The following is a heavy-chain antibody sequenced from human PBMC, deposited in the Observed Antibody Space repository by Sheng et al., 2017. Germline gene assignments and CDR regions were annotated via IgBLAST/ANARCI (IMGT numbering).Heavy chain of an antibody. CDR2: IYYSGST. CDR1: GGSISSSSYY. Sequence: QLQLQESGPGLVKPSETLSLTCTVSGGSISSSSYYWGWIRQPPGKGLEWIGSIYYSGSTYYNPSLKSRVTISVDTSKNQFSLKLSSVTAADTAVYYCAMSRDGYNSHYFDYWARERWSPSPQ. J-gene: IGHJ4*02. V-gene: IGHV4-39*07. CDR3: AMSRDGYNSHYFDY. D-gene: IGHD5-12*01.